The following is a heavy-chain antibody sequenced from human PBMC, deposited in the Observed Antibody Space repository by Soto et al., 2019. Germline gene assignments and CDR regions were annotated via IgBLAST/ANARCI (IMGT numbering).Heavy chain of an antibody. CDR2: INPNGGGT. J-gene: IGHJ4*02. D-gene: IGHD4-17*01. Sequence: GASVKVSCKASGYKFINHYIHWVRQAPGVGLEWMGIINPNGGGTDYAQRFQGRVTMTTDTYASTVHMELSSLRSEDTAVYYCARLYGDYAFDYWGQGTLVTVSS. CDR3: ARLYGDYAFDY. CDR1: GYKFINHY. V-gene: IGHV1-46*01.